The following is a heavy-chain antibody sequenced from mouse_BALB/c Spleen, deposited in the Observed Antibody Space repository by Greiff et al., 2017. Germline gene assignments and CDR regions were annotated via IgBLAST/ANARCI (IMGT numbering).Heavy chain of an antibody. CDR3: TRDRIYDGYYGYAMDY. CDR2: ISSGGSYT. V-gene: IGHV5-6-4*01. D-gene: IGHD2-3*01. CDR1: GFTFSSYT. J-gene: IGHJ4*01. Sequence: EVKLVESGGGLVKPGGSLKLSCAASGFTFSSYTMSWVRQTPEKRLEWVATISSGGSYTYYPDSVKGRFTISRDNAKNTLYLQMSSLKSEDTAMYYCTRDRIYDGYYGYAMDYWGQGTSVTVSS.